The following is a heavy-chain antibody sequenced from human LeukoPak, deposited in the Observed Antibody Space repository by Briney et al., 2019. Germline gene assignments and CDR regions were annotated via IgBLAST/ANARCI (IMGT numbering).Heavy chain of an antibody. CDR3: ASRAHFWSGPGG. J-gene: IGHJ4*02. D-gene: IGHD3-3*02. V-gene: IGHV3-48*01. CDR1: GFTFSSYT. Sequence: GGSPRLSCAASGFTFSSYTMNWVRQPPGKGLEWVSNIGTSTTTIYYADSVKGRFTISRDNAKNSLYLQMNSLRADDTAVYYCASRAHFWSGPGGWGQGTLVTVSS. CDR2: IGTSTTTI.